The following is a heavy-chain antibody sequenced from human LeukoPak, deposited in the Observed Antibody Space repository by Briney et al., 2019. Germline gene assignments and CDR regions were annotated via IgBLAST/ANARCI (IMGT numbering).Heavy chain of an antibody. V-gene: IGHV1-46*01. CDR2: INPSGGST. D-gene: IGHD3-10*01. CDR3: ARYRANYGSGSYYNDYYYMDV. Sequence: ASVKVSCKASGYTFTSYYMHWVRQAPGQGLEWMGIINPSGGSTSYAQKFQGRVTTTRDTSKNQFSLKLSSVTAADTAVYYCARYRANYGSGSYYNDYYYMDVWGKGTTVTVSS. CDR1: GYTFTSYY. J-gene: IGHJ6*03.